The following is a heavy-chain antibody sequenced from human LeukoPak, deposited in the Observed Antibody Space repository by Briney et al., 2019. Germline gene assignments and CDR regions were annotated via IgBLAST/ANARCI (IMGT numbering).Heavy chain of an antibody. CDR3: ARDWDYGDYVPHDY. CDR1: GFTFSSYS. D-gene: IGHD4-17*01. CDR2: ISSSSSTI. Sequence: GGSLRLSCAASGFTFSSYSMNWVRQAPGKGLDWVSYISSSSSTIYYADSVKGRFTISRDNAKNSLYLQMNSLRAEDTAVYYCARDWDYGDYVPHDYWGQGTLVTVSS. V-gene: IGHV3-48*01. J-gene: IGHJ4*02.